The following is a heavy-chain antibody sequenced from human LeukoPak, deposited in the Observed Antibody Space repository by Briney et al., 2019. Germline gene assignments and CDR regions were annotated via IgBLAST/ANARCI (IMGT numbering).Heavy chain of an antibody. V-gene: IGHV1-2*06. J-gene: IGHJ4*02. D-gene: IGHD3-10*01. Sequence: ASVKVSCKASGYTFTGYYMHWVRQAPGQGLEWMGRINPNSGGTNYAQKFQGRVTMTRDTSTSTVYMELSSLRSEDTAVYYCARSYYYGSGSYYNFDYWGQGTLVTVSS. CDR2: INPNSGGT. CDR1: GYTFTGYY. CDR3: ARSYYYGSGSYYNFDY.